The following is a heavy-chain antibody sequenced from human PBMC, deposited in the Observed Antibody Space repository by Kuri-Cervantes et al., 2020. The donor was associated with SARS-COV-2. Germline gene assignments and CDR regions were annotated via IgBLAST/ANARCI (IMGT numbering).Heavy chain of an antibody. CDR3: ARVGDYGTGSRNAVDY. CDR1: GFTFSSYG. CDR2: IRYDGSNK. D-gene: IGHD3-10*01. Sequence: GSLKISCASSGFTFSSYGMHWVRQAPGQGVEWVAFIRYDGSNKYYADSVKGRFTISRDNSKNTAYLQMNSLRAEDTLVYYCARVGDYGTGSRNAVDYWGQGTQVTVSS. V-gene: IGHV3-30*02. J-gene: IGHJ4*02.